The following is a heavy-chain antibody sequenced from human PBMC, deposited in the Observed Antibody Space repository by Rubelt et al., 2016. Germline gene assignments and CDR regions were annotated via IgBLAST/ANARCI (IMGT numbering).Heavy chain of an antibody. CDR3: ARIGMYSSRWSHFDY. CDR2: ISRSGATT. J-gene: IGHJ4*02. V-gene: IGHV3-23*01. D-gene: IGHD6-13*01. CDR1: GGSISSGTDY. Sequence: LQLQESGPGLVKPSETLSLTCTVSGGSISSGTDYWGWVRQAPGKGLEWVSGISRSGATTYYADAVKGRVTISRDNSKDTVSLQMNSLRAEDTAVYYCARIGMYSSRWSHFDYWGQGTLVTVSS.